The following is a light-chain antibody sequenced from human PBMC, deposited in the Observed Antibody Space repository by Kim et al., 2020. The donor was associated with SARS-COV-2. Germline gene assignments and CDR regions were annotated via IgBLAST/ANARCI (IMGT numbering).Light chain of an antibody. V-gene: IGKV3-15*01. J-gene: IGKJ2*01. CDR3: QHYRTGPPYS. CDR2: GAS. CDR1: QSIGSD. Sequence: PGETASLSCTASQSIGSDLAWYQQRPGQAPRLLIYGASARIYGIPARFRGSGSGTQFTLTISSLQSDDFAVYYCQHYRTGPPYSFDQGTKLEI.